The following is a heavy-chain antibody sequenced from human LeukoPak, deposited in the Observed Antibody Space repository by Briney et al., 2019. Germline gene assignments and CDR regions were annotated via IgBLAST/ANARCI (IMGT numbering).Heavy chain of an antibody. V-gene: IGHV1-18*01. CDR3: AREIGYCTRGVCFLWFGP. Sequence: ASVKVSCKASGYTFTSYGISWVRQAPGQGLEWMGWISADNGNTNYAQKLQGRVTMSTDTTTSTAYMELRSVRADDTAGDYGAREIGYCTRGVCFLWFGPWGQGTMVSVCS. J-gene: IGHJ5*02. D-gene: IGHD2-8*02. CDR2: ISADNGNT. CDR1: GYTFTSYG.